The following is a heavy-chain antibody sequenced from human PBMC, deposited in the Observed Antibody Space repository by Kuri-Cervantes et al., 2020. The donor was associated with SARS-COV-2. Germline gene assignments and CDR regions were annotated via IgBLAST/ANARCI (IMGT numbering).Heavy chain of an antibody. CDR1: SGSLSGYY. CDR2: INHSGST. D-gene: IGHD6-19*01. Sequence: EILSLTCALYSGSLSGYYWCWIRQPERNGLVWIREINHSGSTNYNPSLKSRVTISVEPSKTQFSLKLSSVTAADTAVYYCAVANRIAVTDYWGQGTLVTVSS. CDR3: AVANRIAVTDY. J-gene: IGHJ4*02. V-gene: IGHV4-34*01.